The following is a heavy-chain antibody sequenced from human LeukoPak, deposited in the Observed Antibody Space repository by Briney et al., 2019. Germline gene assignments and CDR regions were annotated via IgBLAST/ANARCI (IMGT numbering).Heavy chain of an antibody. CDR1: GFTVSSNY. D-gene: IGHD3-22*01. CDR2: IYSGGST. J-gene: IGHJ4*02. Sequence: PGGSLRLSCAASGFTVSSNYMSWVRQAPGKGLEWVSVIYSGGSTYYADSVKGRFTISRDNSKNTLYLQMNSLRAEDTAVYYCARSRDYYDSSSYPLEVDYWGQGTLVTVSS. V-gene: IGHV3-53*01. CDR3: ARSRDYYDSSSYPLEVDY.